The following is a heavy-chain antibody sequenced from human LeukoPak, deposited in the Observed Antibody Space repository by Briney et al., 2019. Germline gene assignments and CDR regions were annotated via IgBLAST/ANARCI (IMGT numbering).Heavy chain of an antibody. CDR3: AREPYCSSTSCYEVTYPDYYYYGMDV. J-gene: IGHJ6*02. CDR1: GYTFTSYG. D-gene: IGHD2-2*01. CDR2: ISAYNGNT. Sequence: ASVKVSCKASGYTFTSYGISWVRQAPGQGLEWMGWISAYNGNTNYAQKLQGRVTMTTDTSTSTAYMERRSLRSDDTAMYYCAREPYCSSTSCYEVTYPDYYYYGMDVWGQGTTVTVSS. V-gene: IGHV1-18*01.